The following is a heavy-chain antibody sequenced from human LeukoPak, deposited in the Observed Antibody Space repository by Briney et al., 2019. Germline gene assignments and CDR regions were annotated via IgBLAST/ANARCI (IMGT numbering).Heavy chain of an antibody. D-gene: IGHD2-15*01. Sequence: ASVKVSCKASGYTFTGYYMHWVGQAPGQGLEWMGRINPNSGGTNYAQKFQGRVTMTRDTSISTAYMELSRLRSDDTAVYYCAQTEGYCSGGSCYARDYWGQGTLVTVSS. CDR3: AQTEGYCSGGSCYARDY. V-gene: IGHV1-2*06. CDR2: INPNSGGT. CDR1: GYTFTGYY. J-gene: IGHJ4*02.